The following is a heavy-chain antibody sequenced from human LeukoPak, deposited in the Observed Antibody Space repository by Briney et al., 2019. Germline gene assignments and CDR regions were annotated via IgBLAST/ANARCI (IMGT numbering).Heavy chain of an antibody. D-gene: IGHD3-22*01. CDR2: INPSGGST. Sequence: ASVKVSCKASGDTFTSYYMHWVRQAPGQGLEWMGIINPSGGSTSYAQKFQGRVTMTRDTSTSTVYMELSSLRSEDTAVYYCARDRIGGSSGYYCRPLDYWGQGTLVTVSS. CDR1: GDTFTSYY. V-gene: IGHV1-46*03. J-gene: IGHJ4*02. CDR3: ARDRIGGSSGYYCRPLDY.